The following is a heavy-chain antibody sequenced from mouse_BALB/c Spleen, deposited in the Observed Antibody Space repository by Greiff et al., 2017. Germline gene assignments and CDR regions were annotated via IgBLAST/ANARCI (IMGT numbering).Heavy chain of an antibody. CDR1: GYTFTSYW. CDR2: IYPSDSYT. Sequence: QVQLQQSGAELVRPGASVKLSCKASGYTFTSYWINWVKQRPGQGLEWIGNIYPSDSYTNYNQKFKDKATLTVDKSSSTAYMQLSSPTSEDSAVYYCTREGGPLDYWGQGTTLTVSS. J-gene: IGHJ2*01. CDR3: TREGGPLDY. V-gene: IGHV1-69*02.